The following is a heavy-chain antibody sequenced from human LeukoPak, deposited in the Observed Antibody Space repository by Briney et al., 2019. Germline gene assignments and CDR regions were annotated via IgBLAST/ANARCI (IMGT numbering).Heavy chain of an antibody. CDR2: INPNTGDT. CDR3: ARRLRAGTTLAY. D-gene: IGHD1-1*01. CDR1: GYTFTGYN. V-gene: IGHV1-2*02. J-gene: IGHJ4*02. Sequence: ASVKVSCKASGYTFTGYNIHWVRQAPGQGLERMGCINPNTGDTNFAQNLQGRVTMTRDTSTSTAYMELSGLTSDDTAVYYCARRLRAGTTLAYWGRGTLVTVSS.